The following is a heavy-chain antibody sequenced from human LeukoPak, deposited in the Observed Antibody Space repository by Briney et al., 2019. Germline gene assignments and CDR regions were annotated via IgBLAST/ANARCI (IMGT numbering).Heavy chain of an antibody. V-gene: IGHV3-74*01. CDR1: GFTFSSYW. Sequence: LPGGSLRLSCAASGFTFSSYWMHWVRQAPGKGLVWVSRINSDGSSTSYADSVKGRFTISRDNAKSTLYLQMNSLRAEDTAVYYCARGYGSGWYRGFDYWGQGTLVTVSS. CDR2: INSDGSST. D-gene: IGHD6-19*01. CDR3: ARGYGSGWYRGFDY. J-gene: IGHJ4*02.